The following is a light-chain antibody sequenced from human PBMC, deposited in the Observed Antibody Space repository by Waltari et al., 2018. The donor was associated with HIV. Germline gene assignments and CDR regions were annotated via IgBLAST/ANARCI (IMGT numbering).Light chain of an antibody. V-gene: IGLV2-14*01. J-gene: IGLJ1*01. CDR2: EVS. CDR1: SSDIGGYNY. Sequence: QSALTQPASVSGSPGQSITISCTGTSSDIGGYNYVSWYQQHPGKAPKLMIYEVSNRPSGVSIRFSGSKSGNTASLTISGLQAEDEADYYCTSYTSIITPYVFGTGTKVTVL. CDR3: TSYTSIITPYV.